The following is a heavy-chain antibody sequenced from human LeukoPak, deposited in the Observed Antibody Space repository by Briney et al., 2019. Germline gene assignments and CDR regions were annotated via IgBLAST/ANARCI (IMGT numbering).Heavy chain of an antibody. CDR2: ISTSSSYI. CDR1: GFTFSSYI. J-gene: IGHJ3*02. Sequence: GGSLRLSCAASGFTFSSYIMNWVRQAPGKGLEWVSSISTSSSYIYYADSVKGRFTISRDNAKKSLYLQMNSLRAEDTAVYCCARAPAAAGTDAFDIWGQGTMVTVSS. D-gene: IGHD6-13*01. V-gene: IGHV3-21*01. CDR3: ARAPAAAGTDAFDI.